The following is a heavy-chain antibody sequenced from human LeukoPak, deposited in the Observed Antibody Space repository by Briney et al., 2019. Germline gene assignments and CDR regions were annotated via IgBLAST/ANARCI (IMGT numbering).Heavy chain of an antibody. Sequence: ASVKVSCKASGYTFTGYYMHWVRQAPGQGLEWMGWINPNSGGTNYAQKFQGRVTMTRDTSISTAYMELSRLRSDDTAVYYCARGDGSGSYYGDYWGQGTLVTVSS. J-gene: IGHJ4*02. CDR1: GYTFTGYY. V-gene: IGHV1-2*02. D-gene: IGHD3-10*01. CDR3: ARGDGSGSYYGDY. CDR2: INPNSGGT.